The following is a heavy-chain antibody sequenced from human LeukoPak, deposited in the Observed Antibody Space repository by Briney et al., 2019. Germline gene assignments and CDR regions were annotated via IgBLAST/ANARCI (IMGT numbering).Heavy chain of an antibody. V-gene: IGHV3-30-3*01. D-gene: IGHD6-13*01. J-gene: IGHJ1*01. CDR2: ISPDGGDIK. Sequence: GRSLRLSCAASGFTFSYYAMHWVRQAPGKGLEWVAVISPDGGDIKLYADSVKGRFTISRDNSKDTLYLQMNSLRAEDTAVYYCAKGTGSSWAEYFQHWGQGTLVTVSS. CDR1: GFTFSYYA. CDR3: AKGTGSSWAEYFQH.